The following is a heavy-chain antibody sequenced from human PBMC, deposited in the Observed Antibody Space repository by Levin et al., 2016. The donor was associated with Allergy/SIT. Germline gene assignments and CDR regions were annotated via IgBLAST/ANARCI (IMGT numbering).Heavy chain of an antibody. CDR1: GYTFTTYW. V-gene: IGHV5-51*01. J-gene: IGHJ4*02. CDR3: ARPPRFWSGPSPYYFDY. CDR2: IFPGDSDT. D-gene: IGHD3-3*01. Sequence: GESLKISCKGSGYTFTTYWIGWVRQMPGKGLEWMGIIFPGDSDTRYSPSFQGQVTISVDKSINIAYLEWSSLKASDTAIYYCARPPRFWSGPSPYYFDYWGQGTLVTVSS.